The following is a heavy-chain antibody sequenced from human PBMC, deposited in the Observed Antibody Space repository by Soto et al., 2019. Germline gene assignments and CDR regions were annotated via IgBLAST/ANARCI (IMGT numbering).Heavy chain of an antibody. V-gene: IGHV3-30*18. D-gene: IGHD6-13*01. J-gene: IGHJ4*02. CDR1: GFTFSSYG. CDR2: ISYDGSNK. CDR3: AKDGVEYSSSFWSGYYFDY. Sequence: VQLVESGGGLVKPGGSLRLSCAASGFTFSSYGMHWVRQAPGKGLEWVAVISYDGSNKYYADSVKGRFTISRDNSKNTLYLQMNSLRAEDTAVYYCAKDGVEYSSSFWSGYYFDYWGQGTLVTVSS.